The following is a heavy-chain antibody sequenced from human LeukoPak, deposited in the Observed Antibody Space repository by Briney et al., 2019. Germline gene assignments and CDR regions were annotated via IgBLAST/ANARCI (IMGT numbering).Heavy chain of an antibody. Sequence: PGGSLRLSCAGSGFTFSNAWMSWVRQAPGKGLEWVGRIKSKTNGGTTDYAAPVKGRFTISRDDSKNTLYLQMNSLKIEDTAVYYCTTTANLRFLEWLWGQGTLVTVSS. CDR1: GFTFSNAW. J-gene: IGHJ4*02. CDR3: TTTANLRFLEWL. D-gene: IGHD3-3*01. V-gene: IGHV3-15*01. CDR2: IKSKTNGGTT.